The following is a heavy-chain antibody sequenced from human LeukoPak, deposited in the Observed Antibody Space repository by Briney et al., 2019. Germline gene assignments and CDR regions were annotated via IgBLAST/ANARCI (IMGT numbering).Heavy chain of an antibody. D-gene: IGHD6-19*01. CDR1: VFTFSSYI. CDR3: AREGAVERRNPYYSAY. J-gene: IGHJ4*02. V-gene: IGHV3-21*01. Sequence: PGGSLILSCSASVFTFSSYIMNWVRQARAKVLELVSSIRRGSIYINYADAVKGRFTISRDNARNSLYLQTNSRRPDHNSLYDCAREGAVERRNPYYSAYWGQGTLVTVSS. CDR2: IRRGSIYI.